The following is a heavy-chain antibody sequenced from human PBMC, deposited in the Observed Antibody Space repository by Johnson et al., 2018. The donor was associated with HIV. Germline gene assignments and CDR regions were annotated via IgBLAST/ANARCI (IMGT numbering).Heavy chain of an antibody. D-gene: IGHD6-6*01. CDR1: GFTFSSYA. CDR3: AKSIAARIVGYSFDI. J-gene: IGHJ3*02. CDR2: ISYDGSNK. V-gene: IGHV3-30*04. Sequence: QVHLVESGGGVVQPGRSLRLSCAASGFTFSSYAMHWVRQAPGKGLEWVAVISYDGSNKYYADSVKGRFTISRDNSKITLYLQMNSLRADDTAVYYCAKSIAARIVGYSFDIWGQGTMVTVSS.